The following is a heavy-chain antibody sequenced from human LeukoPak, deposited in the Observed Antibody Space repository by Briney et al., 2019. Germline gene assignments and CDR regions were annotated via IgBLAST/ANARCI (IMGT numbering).Heavy chain of an antibody. V-gene: IGHV3-23*01. Sequence: GFLRLSFAASGFNFYTYAMRWVRQAPREGLGGVSSICGTGGSTYYADPVKGRFNISRDNSKNTLYLQMNSLRAEDTAVYYCAKSSSGWYFFDYWGQGTLVTVSS. D-gene: IGHD6-19*01. J-gene: IGHJ4*02. CDR2: ICGTGGST. CDR1: GFNFYTYA. CDR3: AKSSSGWYFFDY.